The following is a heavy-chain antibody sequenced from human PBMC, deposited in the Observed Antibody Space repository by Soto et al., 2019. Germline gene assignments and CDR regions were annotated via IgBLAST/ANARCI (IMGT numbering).Heavy chain of an antibody. CDR1: GGSVTSATYY. CDR2: ICHSGSA. CDR3: ARGRTISVHAPFDY. D-gene: IGHD3-3*02. Sequence: QVQLQESGPGLVKPSETLSLTCTVSGGSVTSATYYWYWIRQPPGKGLEWIGCICHSGSAHYNPSLRSRVSISIDSPKNHFSRMMSSVTAADTALYYCARGRTISVHAPFDYWGQGTLVTVSS. J-gene: IGHJ4*02. V-gene: IGHV4-61*03.